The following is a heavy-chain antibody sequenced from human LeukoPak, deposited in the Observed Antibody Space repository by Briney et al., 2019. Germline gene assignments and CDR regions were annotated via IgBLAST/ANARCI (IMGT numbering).Heavy chain of an antibody. CDR2: ISGKGTTK. CDR3: ARAPRDCADECYTGYCDN. D-gene: IGHD2-21*01. CDR1: GFNFSAYY. Sequence: PGGSLRLSCATSGFNFSAYYINWIRQAPGKGLEWVSSISGKGTTKSYADSVKGRFTVSRDNTEKTVSPQMNSLRDEDTALYYCARAPRDCADECYTGYCDNWGQGTLVTVSS. V-gene: IGHV3-11*01. J-gene: IGHJ4*02.